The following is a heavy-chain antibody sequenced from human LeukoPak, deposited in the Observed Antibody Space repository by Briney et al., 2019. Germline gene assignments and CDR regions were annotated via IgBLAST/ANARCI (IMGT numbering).Heavy chain of an antibody. CDR2: INPNSGGT. J-gene: IGHJ4*02. CDR3: ARPAASAWDYYFDY. CDR1: GYTFTGYY. D-gene: IGHD2-2*01. Sequence: ASVKVSCKASGYTFTGYYMHWVRQAPGQGLEWMGWINPNSGGTNYAQKFQGRVTMTRDTSISTAYMELSRLRSDDTAVYYCARPAASAWDYYFDYWGQGTLVIVSS. V-gene: IGHV1-2*02.